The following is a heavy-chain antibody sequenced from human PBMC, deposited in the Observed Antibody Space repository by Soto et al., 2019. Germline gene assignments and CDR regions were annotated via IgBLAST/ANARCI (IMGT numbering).Heavy chain of an antibody. CDR3: AKVKTWTCLDY. J-gene: IGHJ4*02. CDR2: ISGSGGAT. Sequence: VGSLRISCAASGFTFSSYEMNWVRQAPGKGLEWVSYISGSGGATYYADSVKGRFTVSRDNSKSTLYLQLNSLRAEDTAVYYCAKVKTWTCLDYWGQGTLVTVSS. CDR1: GFTFSSYE. V-gene: IGHV3-23*01. D-gene: IGHD5-12*01.